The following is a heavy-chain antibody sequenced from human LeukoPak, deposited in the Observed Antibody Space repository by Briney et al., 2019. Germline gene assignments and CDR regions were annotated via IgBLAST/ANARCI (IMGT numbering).Heavy chain of an antibody. CDR2: IKQDGSEK. D-gene: IGHD6-13*01. CDR1: GFTFSSYE. V-gene: IGHV3-7*01. CDR3: ARLTAALAELDY. Sequence: GGSLRPSFAASGFTFSSYEMNWVRQAPGKGLEWVANIKQDGSEKYYVDSVKGRFTISRDNAKNSLYLQMNSLRAEDTAVYYCARLTAALAELDYWGQGTLVTVSS. J-gene: IGHJ4*02.